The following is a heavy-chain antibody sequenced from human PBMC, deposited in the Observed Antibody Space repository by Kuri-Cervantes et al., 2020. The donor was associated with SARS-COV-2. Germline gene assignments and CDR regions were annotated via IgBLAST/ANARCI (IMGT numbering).Heavy chain of an antibody. CDR1: GGSFSGYY. J-gene: IGHJ4*02. D-gene: IGHD6-13*01. CDR2: INHSGST. CDR3: ARGGGGQLDFDY. Sequence: SETLSLTCAVYGGSFSGYYWSWIRQPPGKGLEWIGEINHSGSTNYNPSLKSRVTISVGTSKNQFSLKLSSVTAADTAVYYCARGGGGQLDFDYWGQGTLVTVSS. V-gene: IGHV4-34*01.